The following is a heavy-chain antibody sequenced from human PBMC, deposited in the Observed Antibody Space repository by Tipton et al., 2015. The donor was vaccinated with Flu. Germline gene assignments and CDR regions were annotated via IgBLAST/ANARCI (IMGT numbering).Heavy chain of an antibody. V-gene: IGHV4-31*03. D-gene: IGHD5-24*01. CDR1: GASVSSGGYH. Sequence: TLSLTCIVSGASVSSGGYHWSWIRQHPGRGLEWIGHINYSGNTDYNPSLKSRLTISLDTSENQFSLSVTAAGTGVYYCARRRDGYNCFDSWGQGTLVTVSS. CDR3: ARRRDGYNCFDS. CDR2: INYSGNT. J-gene: IGHJ4*02.